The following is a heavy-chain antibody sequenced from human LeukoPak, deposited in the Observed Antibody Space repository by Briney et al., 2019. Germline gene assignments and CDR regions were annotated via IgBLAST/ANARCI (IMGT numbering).Heavy chain of an antibody. J-gene: IGHJ6*04. Sequence: PSETLSLTCAVYGGSFSGYYWSWIRQPPGKGLEWIGEINHSGSTNYNPSLKSRVTISVDTSKNQFSLKLSSVTAADTAVYYCARSPYGSGSYFSKRDYYYYGMDVWGKGTTVTVSS. CDR2: INHSGST. CDR3: ARSPYGSGSYFSKRDYYYYGMDV. D-gene: IGHD3-10*01. CDR1: GGSFSGYY. V-gene: IGHV4-34*01.